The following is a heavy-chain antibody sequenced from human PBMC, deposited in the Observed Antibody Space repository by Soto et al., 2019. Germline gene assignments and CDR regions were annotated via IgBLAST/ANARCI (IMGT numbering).Heavy chain of an antibody. CDR2: IWYDGNNK. V-gene: IGHV3-33*01. D-gene: IGHD6-13*01. CDR3: ARGVYSSSWYVYYYGMDV. CDR1: GFTFITYA. Sequence: PGGSLRLSCAASGFTFITYAIHWVRQAPGKGLEWVAVIWYDGNNKNYADSVKGRFTISRDNSKNTLYLQMNSLRAEDTAAYYCARGVYSSSWYVYYYGMDVWGQGTTVTVSS. J-gene: IGHJ6*02.